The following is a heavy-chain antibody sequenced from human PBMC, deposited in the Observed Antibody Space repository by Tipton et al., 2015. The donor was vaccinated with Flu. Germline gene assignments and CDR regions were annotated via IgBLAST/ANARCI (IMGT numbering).Heavy chain of an antibody. CDR1: GFTFDDYA. Sequence: SLRLSCAASGFTFDDYAMHWVRQAPGKGLEWVSGISWNSGTVGYADSVKGRFTISRDNGRNSLYLQMNSLRAEDTAFYYCAKDKDTFMDHFYFDYWGQGTLVTVSS. CDR3: AKDKDTFMDHFYFDY. CDR2: ISWNSGTV. D-gene: IGHD5-18*01. V-gene: IGHV3-9*01. J-gene: IGHJ4*02.